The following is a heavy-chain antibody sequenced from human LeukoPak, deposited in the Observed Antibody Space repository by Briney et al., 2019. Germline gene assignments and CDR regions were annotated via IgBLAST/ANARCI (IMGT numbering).Heavy chain of an antibody. CDR1: GFTFSIYA. Sequence: GGSLRLSCAASGFTFSIYAMSWVRQAPGKGLEWVSAISGSGGSTYYADSVKGRFTISRDNSKNTLYLQMNSLRAEDTAVYYCAKDLPRYYYTAGIAAAGHDYWGQGTLVTVSS. D-gene: IGHD6-13*01. V-gene: IGHV3-23*01. CDR3: AKDLPRYYYTAGIAAAGHDY. CDR2: ISGSGGST. J-gene: IGHJ4*02.